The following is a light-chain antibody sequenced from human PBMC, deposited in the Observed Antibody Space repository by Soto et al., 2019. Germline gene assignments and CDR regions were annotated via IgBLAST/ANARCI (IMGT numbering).Light chain of an antibody. J-gene: IGLJ3*02. Sequence: QSALTQPASVSGSPGQSITISCTGTSSDVGGYTYVSWYQHHPGKAPKIMIYEVTHRPSGISNRFSGSKSGNTASLTISGLQPEDEADYYCSSYTSSSTWVFGGGTQLTVL. V-gene: IGLV2-14*01. CDR1: SSDVGGYTY. CDR3: SSYTSSSTWV. CDR2: EVT.